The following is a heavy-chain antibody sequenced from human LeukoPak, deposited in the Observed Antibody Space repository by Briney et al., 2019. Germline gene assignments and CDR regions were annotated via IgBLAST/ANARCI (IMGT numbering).Heavy chain of an antibody. CDR2: IIPIFGTA. J-gene: IGHJ3*02. CDR3: ARGPRGYSGYDSSDAFDI. V-gene: IGHV1-69*01. CDR1: GGTFSSYA. D-gene: IGHD5-12*01. Sequence: SVKVSCKASGGTFSSYAISWVRQAPGQGLEWMGGIIPIFGTANYAQKFQGRVTITADESTSTAYMELSSLRSEDTAVYYCARGPRGYSGYDSSDAFDIWGQGTMVTVSS.